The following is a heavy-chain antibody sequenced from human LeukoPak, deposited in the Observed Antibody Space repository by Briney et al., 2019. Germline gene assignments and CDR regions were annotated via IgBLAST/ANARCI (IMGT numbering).Heavy chain of an antibody. V-gene: IGHV4-59*01. CDR2: IYYSGGT. CDR1: GGSISSYY. Sequence: PSEALSVTCAVSGGSISSYYWSWIRQPPGKGLEWSGYIYYSGGTNYNPSLKSRVTISVDTSKNQFSLKLSSVTAADTAVYYCARVSLDYYDSSGYPRIDAFDIWGQGTMVTVSS. J-gene: IGHJ3*02. CDR3: ARVSLDYYDSSGYPRIDAFDI. D-gene: IGHD3-22*01.